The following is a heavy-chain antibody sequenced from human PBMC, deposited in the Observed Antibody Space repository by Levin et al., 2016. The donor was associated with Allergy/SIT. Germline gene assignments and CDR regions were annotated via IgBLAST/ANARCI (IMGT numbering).Heavy chain of an antibody. J-gene: IGHJ5*02. CDR1: GFTFSSYW. CDR2: IKQDGSEK. V-gene: IGHV3-7*05. D-gene: IGHD3-9*01. Sequence: GESLKISCAASGFTFSSYWMSWVRQAPGKGLEWVANIKQDGSEKYYVDSVKGRFTISRDNAKNSLYLQMNSLRAEDTAVYYCARGGNVLRYFDWLLYSGWFDPWGQGTLVTVSS. CDR3: ARGGNVLRYFDWLLYSGWFDP.